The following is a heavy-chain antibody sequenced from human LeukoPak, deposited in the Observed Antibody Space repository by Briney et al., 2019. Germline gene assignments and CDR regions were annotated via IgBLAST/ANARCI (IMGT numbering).Heavy chain of an antibody. J-gene: IGHJ4*02. CDR3: ARGPIYYDSSGYYFDY. CDR2: IKQDGSEK. CDR1: GFTFSSYW. Sequence: GGSLRLSCAASGFTFSSYWMGWVRQAPGKGLEWVANIKQDGSEKYYVDSVKGRFTISRDNAKNSLYLQMNSLRAEDTAVYYCARGPIYYDSSGYYFDYWGQGTLVTVSS. D-gene: IGHD3-22*01. V-gene: IGHV3-7*01.